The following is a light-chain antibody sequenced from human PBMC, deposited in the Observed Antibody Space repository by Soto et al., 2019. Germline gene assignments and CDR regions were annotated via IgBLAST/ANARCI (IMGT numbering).Light chain of an antibody. CDR3: QQYKSYSGM. CDR2: DVS. J-gene: IGKJ1*01. V-gene: IGKV1-5*01. Sequence: DIPMTKSHSSLYSSVGDRITIACRASQYISTYLNWFQQRPGKAPKLLIYDVSSLQSGVPSRFSASGSGTEFTLTISSLQPDDFATYYCQQYKSYSGMFGQGTKVDIK. CDR1: QYISTY.